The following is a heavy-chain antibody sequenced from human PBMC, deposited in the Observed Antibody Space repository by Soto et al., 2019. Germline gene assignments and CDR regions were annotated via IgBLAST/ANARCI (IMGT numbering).Heavy chain of an antibody. D-gene: IGHD6-6*01. Sequence: EVQLVESGGGLVKPGGSLRLSCAASGFTFSSYSMNWVRQAPGKGLEWVSSISSSSSYIYYADSVKGRFTISRDNAKNSLYLQMNSLRAEDTAVYYCARGIIESGEQLVRPDYYYYYGMDVWGQGTTVTVSS. CDR1: GFTFSSYS. CDR2: ISSSSSYI. V-gene: IGHV3-21*01. J-gene: IGHJ6*02. CDR3: ARGIIESGEQLVRPDYYYYYGMDV.